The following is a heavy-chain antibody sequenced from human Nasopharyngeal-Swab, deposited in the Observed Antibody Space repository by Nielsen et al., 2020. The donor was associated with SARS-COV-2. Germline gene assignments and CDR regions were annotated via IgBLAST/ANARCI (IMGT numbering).Heavy chain of an antibody. V-gene: IGHV3-21*01. CDR2: ISSSSSYI. D-gene: IGHD2-21*02. CDR1: GFTFSSYS. CDR3: AREAYCGGDRYFDY. J-gene: IGHJ4*02. Sequence: GGSLRLSCAASGFTFSSYSMNWVRQAPGKGLEWVSSISSSSSYIYYADSVKGRFTISRDNAKNSLYLQMNSLRAEDTAVYYCAREAYCGGDRYFDYWGQGTLVTVSS.